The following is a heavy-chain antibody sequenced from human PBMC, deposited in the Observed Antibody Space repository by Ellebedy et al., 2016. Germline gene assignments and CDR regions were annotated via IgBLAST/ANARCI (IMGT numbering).Heavy chain of an antibody. Sequence: SETLSLTCSVSGRSITSYYWSWIRQSPGKGLEWIGYVYYTGSTKYNPSLESRVTISLDMSKNHFSLKLTSVTAADTAVYYCARSRHSPYDRWNGSDFEYWGQGVLVTVSS. CDR2: VYYTGST. CDR1: GRSITSYY. J-gene: IGHJ4*02. D-gene: IGHD3-3*01. V-gene: IGHV4-59*08. CDR3: ARSRHSPYDRWNGSDFEY.